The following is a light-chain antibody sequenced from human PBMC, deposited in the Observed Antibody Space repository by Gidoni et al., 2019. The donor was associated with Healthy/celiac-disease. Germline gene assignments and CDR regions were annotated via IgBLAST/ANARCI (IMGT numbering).Light chain of an antibody. Sequence: DIQMIQSPSTLSASVGDRVTITGRASQSISSWLASYPQKPGKAPKLLIYKASSLESGVPSRFSGSGSGTEFTLTISSLQPYEFATYYCQQYNSYRTFGQGTKVEIK. CDR3: QQYNSYRT. CDR2: KAS. V-gene: IGKV1-5*03. J-gene: IGKJ1*01. CDR1: QSISSW.